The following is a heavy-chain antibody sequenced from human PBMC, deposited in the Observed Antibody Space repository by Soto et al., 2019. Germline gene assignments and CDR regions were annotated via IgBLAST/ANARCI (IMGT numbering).Heavy chain of an antibody. Sequence: QVQLVQSGAEVKKPGSSVKVSCKASGGTFSSYAISWVRQAPGQGLEWMGGIIPIFGTANYAQKFQGRVTITADKSKNTAYMELSSLRSEYTAVYYCARYDCGGDCYSESHYYYGMDVWGQGTTVTVSS. CDR1: GGTFSSYA. CDR3: ARYDCGGDCYSESHYYYGMDV. CDR2: IIPIFGTA. D-gene: IGHD2-21*02. J-gene: IGHJ6*02. V-gene: IGHV1-69*06.